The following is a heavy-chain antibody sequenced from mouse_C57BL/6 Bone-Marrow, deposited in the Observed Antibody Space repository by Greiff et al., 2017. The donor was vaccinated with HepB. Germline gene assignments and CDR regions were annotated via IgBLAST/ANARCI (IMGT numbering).Heavy chain of an antibody. CDR3: ARRDDYGFAY. D-gene: IGHD2-4*01. CDR2: IDPSDSYT. V-gene: IGHV1-59*01. Sequence: QVQLQQPGAELVRPGPSVKLSCKASGYTFTSYWMHWVKQRPGQGLEWIGVIDPSDSYTNYNQKFKGKATLTVDTSSSTAYMQLSSLTSEDSAVYYCARRDDYGFAYWGQGTLVTVSA. J-gene: IGHJ3*01. CDR1: GYTFTSYW.